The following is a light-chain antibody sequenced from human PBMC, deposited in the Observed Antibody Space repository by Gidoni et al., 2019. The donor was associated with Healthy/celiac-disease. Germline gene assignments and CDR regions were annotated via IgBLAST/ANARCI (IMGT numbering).Light chain of an antibody. Sequence: DIQMTHSPSSLSPSVGDRVTISCRASQSISSYLNWYQQKPGKAPKLLIYAASSRQSGVPARFSGSGSGTEFTLTISSLQPEDFATYYCQQSYSTLLTFGGGTKVEIK. CDR2: AAS. CDR1: QSISSY. CDR3: QQSYSTLLT. V-gene: IGKV1-39*01. J-gene: IGKJ4*01.